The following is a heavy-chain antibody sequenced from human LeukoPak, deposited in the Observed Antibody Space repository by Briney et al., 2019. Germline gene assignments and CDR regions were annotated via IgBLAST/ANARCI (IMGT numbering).Heavy chain of an antibody. V-gene: IGHV4-30-4*08. CDR2: IFYSGST. J-gene: IGHJ4*02. Sequence: SETLSLTCSGSGGSINSAHFYWNWIRQPPGKGLEWVGYIFYSGSTYYNPSLKSRVTISLDAPKNQSSLSLSSVTAADTAVYYCAGGIYSYHFDYWGQGILVTVSS. D-gene: IGHD5-18*01. CDR1: GGSINSAHFY. CDR3: AGGIYSYHFDY.